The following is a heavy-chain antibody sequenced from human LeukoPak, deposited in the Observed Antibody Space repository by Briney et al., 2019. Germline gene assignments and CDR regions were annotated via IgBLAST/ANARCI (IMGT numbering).Heavy chain of an antibody. CDR3: ARLRRYYGSGSYVYFPVGVAFDI. D-gene: IGHD3-10*01. J-gene: IGHJ3*02. CDR1: GFTFSSYS. CDR2: ISSSSSYI. V-gene: IGHV3-21*01. Sequence: PGGSLRLSCAASGFTFSSYSMNWVRQAPGKGLEWVSSISSSSSYIYYADSVKGRFTISRDNAKNSLYLQMNSLRAEDTAVYYCARLRRYYGSGSYVYFPVGVAFDIWGQGTMVTVSS.